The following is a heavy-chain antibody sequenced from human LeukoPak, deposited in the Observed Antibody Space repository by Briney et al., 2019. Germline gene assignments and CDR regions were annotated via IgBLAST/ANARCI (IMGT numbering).Heavy chain of an antibody. Sequence: QPGGTLRLSCAASGFTFSSYGMSWVRQAPGKGLEWVSAISGSGGSTYYADSVKGRFTISRDNSKNSLYLQMNSLRTEDTALYYCAKGHVRFLASYYYYMDVWGKGTTVTVSS. D-gene: IGHD3-3*01. CDR1: GFTFSSYG. CDR2: ISGSGGST. J-gene: IGHJ6*03. V-gene: IGHV3-23*01. CDR3: AKGHVRFLASYYYYMDV.